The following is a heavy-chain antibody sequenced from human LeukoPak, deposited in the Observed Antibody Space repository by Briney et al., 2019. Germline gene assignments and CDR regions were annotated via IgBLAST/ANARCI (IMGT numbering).Heavy chain of an antibody. CDR1: GFTFSTYT. CDR3: AKRVVPAAPLDYYGMDV. J-gene: IGHJ6*02. D-gene: IGHD2-2*01. Sequence: PGGSLRLSCAVSGFTFSTYTMSWVRQAPGKGLEWVSAMSGSGGSTDYADSVKGRFTISRDNSKNTLYPQMNSLRAEDTAVYYCAKRVVPAAPLDYYGMDVWGQGTTVTVSS. V-gene: IGHV3-23*01. CDR2: MSGSGGST.